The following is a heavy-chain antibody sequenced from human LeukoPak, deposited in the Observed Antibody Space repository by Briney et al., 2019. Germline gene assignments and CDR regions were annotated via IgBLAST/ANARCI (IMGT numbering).Heavy chain of an antibody. Sequence: SETLSLTCTVSGGSISSYYWSWIRQPPGKGLEWIGYIYYSGSTNYNPSLKSRVTISVDTSKNQFSLKLSSVTAADTAGYYCARQPGRGSHAFDISGQRTPVTASS. CDR2: IYYSGST. D-gene: IGHD3-10*01. V-gene: IGHV4-59*08. J-gene: IGHJ3*02. CDR1: GGSISSYY. CDR3: ARQPGRGSHAFDI.